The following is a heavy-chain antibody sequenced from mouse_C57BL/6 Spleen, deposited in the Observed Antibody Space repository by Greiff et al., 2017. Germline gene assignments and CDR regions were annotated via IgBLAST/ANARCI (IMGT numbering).Heavy chain of an antibody. D-gene: IGHD1-1*01. CDR3: ARHGSSPYYFDD. V-gene: IGHV1-59*01. CDR2: IDPSDSYT. CDR1: GYTFTSYW. J-gene: IGHJ2*01. Sequence: QVQLQQPGAELVRPGTSVKLSCKASGYTFTSYWMHWVKQRPGQGLEWIGVIDPSDSYTNYNQKFKGKATLTVDTSSSTAYMQLSSLTSEDSAVYYCARHGSSPYYFDDWGQGTTLTVSS.